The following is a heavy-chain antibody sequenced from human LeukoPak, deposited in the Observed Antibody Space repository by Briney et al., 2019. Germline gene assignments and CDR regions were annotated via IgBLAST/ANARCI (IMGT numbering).Heavy chain of an antibody. V-gene: IGHV3-23*01. D-gene: IGHD3-22*01. CDR1: GFTFSSYA. J-gene: IGHJ4*02. CDR3: AKYYYDSSGAYYFDY. CDR2: ISGSGGRT. Sequence: VGSLRLSCAASGFTFSSYAMSWVRQAPGKGLEWVSAISGSGGRTYYADSVKGRFTISRDNSKNTLYLQMNSLRAEDTAVYYCAKYYYDSSGAYYFDYWGQGTLVTVSS.